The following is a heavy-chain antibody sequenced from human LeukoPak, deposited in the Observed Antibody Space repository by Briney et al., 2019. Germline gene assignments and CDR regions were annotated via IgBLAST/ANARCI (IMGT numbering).Heavy chain of an antibody. V-gene: IGHV3-53*01. J-gene: IGHJ4*02. CDR2: IYSDGST. CDR1: GFTVSSNY. Sequence: GGSLRLSCAASGFTVSSNYMSWVRQAPGKGLEWVSAIYSDGSTYYANSVKGRFTISRDNSKNTLYLQMNSLRAEDTAVYYCASLQLRPGLFDCWGQGTLVTVSS. CDR3: ASLQLRPGLFDC. D-gene: IGHD4-11*01.